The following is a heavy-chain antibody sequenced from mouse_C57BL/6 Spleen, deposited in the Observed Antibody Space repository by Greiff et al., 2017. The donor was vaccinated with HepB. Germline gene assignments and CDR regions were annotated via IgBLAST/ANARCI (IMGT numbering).Heavy chain of an antibody. V-gene: IGHV1-39*01. CDR3: AAQATGFAY. CDR2: INPNYGTT. D-gene: IGHD3-2*02. J-gene: IGHJ3*01. CDR1: GYSFTDYN. Sequence: EVKVVESGPELVKPGASVKISCKASGYSFTDYNMNWVKQSNGKSLEWIGVINPNYGTTCYNQKFKGKATLTVDQSSSTAYMQLNSLTSEDSAVYYCAAQATGFAYWGQGTLVTVSA.